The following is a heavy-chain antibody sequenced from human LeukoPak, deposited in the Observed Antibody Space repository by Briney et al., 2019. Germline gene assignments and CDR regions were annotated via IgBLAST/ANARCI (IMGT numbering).Heavy chain of an antibody. CDR3: ARDRSFYGDYEEDNWFDP. Sequence: PSETLSLTCAVYGGSFSGYYWSWIRQPPGKGLEWIGEINHSGSTNYNPSLKSRVTISVDTSNNQFSLKLSSVTAADTAVYYCARDRSFYGDYEEDNWFDPWGQGTLVTVSS. CDR2: INHSGST. J-gene: IGHJ5*02. V-gene: IGHV4-34*01. D-gene: IGHD4-17*01. CDR1: GGSFSGYY.